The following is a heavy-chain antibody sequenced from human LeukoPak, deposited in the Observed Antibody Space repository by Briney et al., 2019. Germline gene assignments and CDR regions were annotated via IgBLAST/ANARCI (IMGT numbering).Heavy chain of an antibody. V-gene: IGHV1-58*02. CDR2: IVVGSGNT. Sequence: ASVKVSCKASGFTFTSSAMQWVRQARGQRLEWIGWIVVGSGNTNYAQKFQERVTITRDMSTSTAYMELSSLRSEDTAVYYCAADPFTYYDILTGFYDYDAFDIWGQGTMVTVSS. J-gene: IGHJ3*02. CDR3: AADPFTYYDILTGFYDYDAFDI. CDR1: GFTFTSSA. D-gene: IGHD3-9*01.